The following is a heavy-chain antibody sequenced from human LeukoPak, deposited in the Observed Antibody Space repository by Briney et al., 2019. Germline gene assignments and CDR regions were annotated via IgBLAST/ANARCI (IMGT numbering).Heavy chain of an antibody. V-gene: IGHV1-18*01. CDR2: ISAYNGNT. CDR1: GYTFTSYG. D-gene: IGHD3-3*01. J-gene: IGHJ6*02. CDR3: ARRNYDFWSGYPQTDYYYYGMDV. Sequence: ASVKVSCKASGYTFTSYGISWVRQAPGQGLEWMGWISAYNGNTNYAQKLQGRVTMTTDTSTSTAYVELRSLRSDDTAVYYCARRNYDFWSGYPQTDYYYYGMDVWGQGTTVTVSS.